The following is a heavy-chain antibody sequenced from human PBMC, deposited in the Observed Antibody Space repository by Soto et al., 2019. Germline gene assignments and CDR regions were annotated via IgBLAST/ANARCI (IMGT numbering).Heavy chain of an antibody. CDR2: ISNSGRT. CDR1: GGSVRRGNYY. V-gene: IGHV4-31*03. D-gene: IGHD3-10*01. CDR3: ARADYATGSYYPDY. Sequence: QVQLQESGPGLVKPSQTLSLTCTVSGGSVRRGNYYWSWIRQFPGKGLEWIGYISNSGRTHYNPSLMSRITILVDTSNTPFFLELRSVTAADTALYYCARADYATGSYYPDYWGQGTLVTVSS. J-gene: IGHJ4*02.